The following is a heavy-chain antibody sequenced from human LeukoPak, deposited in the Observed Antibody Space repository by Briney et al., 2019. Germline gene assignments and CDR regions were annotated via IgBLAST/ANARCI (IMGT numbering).Heavy chain of an antibody. CDR2: ISGSGGST. CDR1: GFTFSSYG. D-gene: IGHD6-19*01. CDR3: ARAGLGQWLEPVDAFDI. Sequence: PGGSLRLSCAASGFTFSSYGMSWVRQAPGKGLEWVSAISGSGGSTYYADSVKGRFTISRDNSKNTLYLQMNSLRAEDTAVYYCARAGLGQWLEPVDAFDIWGQGTMVTVSS. J-gene: IGHJ3*02. V-gene: IGHV3-23*01.